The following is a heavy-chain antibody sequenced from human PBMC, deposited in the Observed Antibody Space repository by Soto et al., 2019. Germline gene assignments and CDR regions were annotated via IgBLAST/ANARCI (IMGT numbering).Heavy chain of an antibody. Sequence: ASVKVSCKASGYTFTGYYMHWVRQAPGQGLEWMGWINPNSGGTNYAQKFQGWVTMTRDTSISTAYMELSRPRSDDTAVYYCARAGWFGRPPPWFDPWGQGTLVTVSS. CDR3: ARAGWFGRPPPWFDP. J-gene: IGHJ5*02. D-gene: IGHD3-10*01. CDR2: INPNSGGT. V-gene: IGHV1-2*04. CDR1: GYTFTGYY.